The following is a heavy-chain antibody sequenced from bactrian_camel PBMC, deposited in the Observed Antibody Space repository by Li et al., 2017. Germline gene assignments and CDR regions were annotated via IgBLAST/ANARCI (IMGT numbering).Heavy chain of an antibody. Sequence: HVQLVESGGGSVQAGGSLRLSCAASGRPYRDYCMGWFRQAPGKEREGVATIDSDGSTNYAGSVKGRFTISVDNAKNTLYLQMNSLKPEDTAMYYCAAATAFRTCTWFRDAYNSWGQGTQVTVS. J-gene: IGHJ4*01. CDR1: GRPYRDYC. CDR2: IDSDGST. CDR3: AAATAFRTCTWFRDAYNS. D-gene: IGHD3*01. V-gene: IGHV3S57*01.